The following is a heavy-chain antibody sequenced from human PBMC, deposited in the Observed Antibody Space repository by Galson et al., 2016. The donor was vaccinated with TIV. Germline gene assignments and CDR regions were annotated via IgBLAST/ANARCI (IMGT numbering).Heavy chain of an antibody. CDR1: GFTFSDYW. CDR2: IKQDGSEK. Sequence: SLRLSCAASGFTFSDYWMHWVRQTPGKGLEWVANIKQDGSEKYYVDSVKGRFTISRDNAKSSLFLQMNSLRAEDTAVYYCARRYFDLWGRVTLVTVSS. V-gene: IGHV3-7*01. CDR3: ARRYFDL. J-gene: IGHJ2*01.